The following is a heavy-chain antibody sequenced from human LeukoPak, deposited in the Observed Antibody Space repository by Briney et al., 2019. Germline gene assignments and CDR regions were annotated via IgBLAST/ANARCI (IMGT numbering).Heavy chain of an antibody. V-gene: IGHV5-51*01. Sequence: GESLKISCKGSGYKFTNYWIAWVRQMPGQGLEWMGIIYPDDSNTIYGPSFQGQVTISADKSINTAYLEWSSLKASDTAIYYCARQGAAGKYYYYYMDVWGKGTTVTVSS. CDR3: ARQGAAGKYYYYYMDV. CDR1: GYKFTNYW. CDR2: IYPDDSNT. J-gene: IGHJ6*03. D-gene: IGHD6-13*01.